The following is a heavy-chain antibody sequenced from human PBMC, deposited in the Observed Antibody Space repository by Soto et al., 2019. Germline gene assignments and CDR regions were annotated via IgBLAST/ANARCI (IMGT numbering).Heavy chain of an antibody. J-gene: IGHJ4*02. CDR1: GFTFSNTG. V-gene: IGHV3-23*01. Sequence: WGALRLSCAASGFTFSNTGMSWVRQAPGKGLEWVSAISGSGGSTYYADSVKGRFTISRDNSKNSLYLQMNSLRDEDTAVYYCARVYPGYWGQGTLVTGS. CDR3: ARVYPGY. CDR2: ISGSGGST.